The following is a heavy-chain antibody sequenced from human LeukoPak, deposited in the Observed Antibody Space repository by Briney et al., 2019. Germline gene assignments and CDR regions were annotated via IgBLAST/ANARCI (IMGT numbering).Heavy chain of an antibody. CDR3: ARDDYGDYRVNAFDI. V-gene: IGHV3-33*01. CDR2: ISYDGSNK. J-gene: IGHJ3*02. Sequence: GGSLRLSCAASGFTFSSCGIHWVRQAPGKGLEWVAFISYDGSNKYYADSVKGRFTISRDNSKNTLYLQMNSLRDEDTAVYYCARDDYGDYRVNAFDIWGQGTMVTVSS. CDR1: GFTFSSCG. D-gene: IGHD4-17*01.